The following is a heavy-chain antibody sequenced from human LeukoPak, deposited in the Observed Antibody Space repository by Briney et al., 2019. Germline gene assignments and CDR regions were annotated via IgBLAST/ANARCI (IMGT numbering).Heavy chain of an antibody. V-gene: IGHV3-30*02. D-gene: IGHD3-10*01. CDR1: GFTFSSYG. CDR3: AKDRSRSYLDY. CDR2: IWYDGSNK. Sequence: GGSLRLSCAASGFTFSSYGMHWVRQAPGKGLEWVAFIWYDGSNKYYADSVKGRFTISRDNSKNTLYLQMNSLRAEDTAVYYCAKDRSRSYLDYWGQGTLVTVSS. J-gene: IGHJ4*02.